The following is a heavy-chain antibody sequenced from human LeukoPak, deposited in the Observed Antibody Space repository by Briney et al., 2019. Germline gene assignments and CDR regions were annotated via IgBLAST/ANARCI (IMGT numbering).Heavy chain of an antibody. CDR3: AKDPSPSIAAAGTYFHY. CDR1: GGTFSSYA. D-gene: IGHD6-13*01. J-gene: IGHJ4*02. V-gene: IGHV1-69*13. Sequence: GASVKVSCKASGGTFSSYAISWVRQAPGQGLEWMGGIIPMFGTANYAQKFQGRVTITADESTSTAYMELSSLRSEDTAVYYCAKDPSPSIAAAGTYFHYWGQGTLVTVSS. CDR2: IIPMFGTA.